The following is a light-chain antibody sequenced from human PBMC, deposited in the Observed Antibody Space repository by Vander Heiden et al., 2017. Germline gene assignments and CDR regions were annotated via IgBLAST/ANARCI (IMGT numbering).Light chain of an antibody. Sequence: DIQMTQSPSSLSASVRDRVTITCRASQSISSYLNWYQQKPGKAPKLLIYAASSLQSGVPSRFSGSGSGTDSTLTISSLQPEDFAAYYCQQSYSIPYTFGQGTKLAIK. CDR2: AAS. V-gene: IGKV1-39*01. J-gene: IGKJ2*01. CDR1: QSISSY. CDR3: QQSYSIPYT.